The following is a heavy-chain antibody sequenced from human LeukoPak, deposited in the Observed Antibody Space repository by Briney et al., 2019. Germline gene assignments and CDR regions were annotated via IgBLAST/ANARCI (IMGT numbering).Heavy chain of an antibody. CDR1: GGTFSSYA. Sequence: SVKVSCKASGGTFSSYAISWVRQAPGQGLEWMGGIIPIFGTANYAQKFQGRVTITADESTSTAYMELSSLRSEDTAVYYCARQQQLVLAGAFDIWGQGTMATVSS. CDR3: ARQQQLVLAGAFDI. J-gene: IGHJ3*02. V-gene: IGHV1-69*01. CDR2: IIPIFGTA. D-gene: IGHD6-13*01.